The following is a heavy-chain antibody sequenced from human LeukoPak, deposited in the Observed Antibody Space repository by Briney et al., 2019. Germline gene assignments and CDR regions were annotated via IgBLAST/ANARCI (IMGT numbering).Heavy chain of an antibody. CDR1: GGSINSYY. Sequence: PSETLSLTCTVSGGSINSYYWSWIRQPPGKGLEGIGYIYYSGSTNYNPSLKSRVTISVDTSKTQFSLKLSSVTAADTAVYYCARTSSGYYYDYWGQGTPVTASS. V-gene: IGHV4-59*01. D-gene: IGHD3-22*01. CDR3: ARTSSGYYYDY. CDR2: IYYSGST. J-gene: IGHJ4*02.